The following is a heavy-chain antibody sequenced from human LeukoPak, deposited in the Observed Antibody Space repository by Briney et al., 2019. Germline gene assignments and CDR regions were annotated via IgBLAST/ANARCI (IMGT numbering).Heavy chain of an antibody. J-gene: IGHJ4*02. V-gene: IGHV4-4*07. CDR1: GDSISGYY. CDR2: IFSSGST. CDR3: ARGPPPDFDY. Sequence: SETLSLTCTVSGDSISGYYWSWVRQPAGNGLEWIGRIFSSGSTNSSPSLKSRVTMSVDTSKNQFSLKLSSVTAADTAVYYCARGPPPDFDYWGQGTLVTVSS.